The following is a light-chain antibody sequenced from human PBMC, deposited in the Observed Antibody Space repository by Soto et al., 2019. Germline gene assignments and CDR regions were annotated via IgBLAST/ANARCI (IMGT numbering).Light chain of an antibody. J-gene: IGLJ1*01. V-gene: IGLV2-14*03. CDR2: EVN. CDR3: SSYSDSDTKV. CDR1: SSDVGAYIY. Sequence: QSALTQPASVSGSPGQSITISCGGTSSDVGAYIYVSWYQQYPGKAPKLIIYEVNNRPSGVSGRFSGSKSDTTAYLTISGLQAEDEVDYYCSSYSDSDTKVFGTGTKLTVL.